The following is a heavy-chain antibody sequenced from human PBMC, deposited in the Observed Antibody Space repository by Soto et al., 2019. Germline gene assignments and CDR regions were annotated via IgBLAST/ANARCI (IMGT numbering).Heavy chain of an antibody. V-gene: IGHV5-10-1*01. CDR2: IDPSDSYT. CDR3: ARRGGDYATSLGY. CDR1: GYSFTSYW. J-gene: IGHJ4*02. Sequence: PGESLKISSKGSGYSFTSYWISWVRQMPGKGLEWMGRIDPSDSYTNYSPSFQGHVTISADKSISTAYLQWSSLKASDTAMYYCARRGGDYATSLGYWGQGTLVTVSS. D-gene: IGHD4-17*01.